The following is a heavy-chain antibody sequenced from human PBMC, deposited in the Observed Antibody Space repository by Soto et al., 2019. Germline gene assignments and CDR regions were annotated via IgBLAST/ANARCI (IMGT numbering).Heavy chain of an antibody. CDR2: ISGSGVTT. Sequence: EMQLLESGGDLVQPGGSLRLSCAASGFSFGDYAMTWVRQAPGKGLEYVSAISGSGVTTYYPDSMQVRFTISLDNSKKTLYLQMNSLIVEDTAVYYCANDRDDIAMVDAFDFWGQGTTVTVSS. CDR1: GFSFGDYA. J-gene: IGHJ3*01. V-gene: IGHV3-23*01. D-gene: IGHD2-8*01. CDR3: ANDRDDIAMVDAFDF.